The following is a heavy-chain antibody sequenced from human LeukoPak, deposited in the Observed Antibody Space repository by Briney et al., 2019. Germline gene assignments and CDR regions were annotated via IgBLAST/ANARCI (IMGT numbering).Heavy chain of an antibody. Sequence: GGSLRLSCAASGFTFSSYGMHWVRQAPGKGLEWVAVISYDGSNKYYADSVKGRFTISRDNSKNTLYLQMNSLRAEDTAVYYCAKLGVVWRSYQSEYYFDYWGQGTLVTVSS. V-gene: IGHV3-30*18. CDR2: ISYDGSNK. D-gene: IGHD1-26*01. J-gene: IGHJ4*02. CDR3: AKLGVVWRSYQSEYYFDY. CDR1: GFTFSSYG.